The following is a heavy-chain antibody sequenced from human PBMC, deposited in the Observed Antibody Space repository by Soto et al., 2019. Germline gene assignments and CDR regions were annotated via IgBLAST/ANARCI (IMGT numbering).Heavy chain of an antibody. Sequence: QVQLVESGGGVVQPGRSLRLSCAASGFTFSSYGMHWVRQAPGKGLEWVAVIWYDGSNNYYADSVKGRFTITRDNSKNTLYLQMNSLRAEDTAVYYWARPQDGVWGQGTTVTVSS. J-gene: IGHJ6*02. CDR2: IWYDGSNN. CDR3: ARPQDGV. V-gene: IGHV3-33*01. CDR1: GFTFSSYG.